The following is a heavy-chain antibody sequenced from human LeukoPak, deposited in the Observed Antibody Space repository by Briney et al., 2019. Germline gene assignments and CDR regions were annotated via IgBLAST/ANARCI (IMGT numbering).Heavy chain of an antibody. Sequence: GGSLRLSCAASGFTFSSYGMHWVRQAPGKGLEWVAFIRYDGSNKYYADSVKGRFTISRDNSKNTLYLQMNSLRAEDTAVYYCAKDSSVYHYDSRNFDYWGQGTLVTVSS. J-gene: IGHJ4*02. CDR2: IRYDGSNK. D-gene: IGHD3-22*01. CDR3: AKDSSVYHYDSRNFDY. CDR1: GFTFSSYG. V-gene: IGHV3-30*02.